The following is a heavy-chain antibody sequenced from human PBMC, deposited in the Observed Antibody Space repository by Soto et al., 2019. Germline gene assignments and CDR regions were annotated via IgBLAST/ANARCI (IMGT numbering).Heavy chain of an antibody. CDR1: GYXCKFINYL. D-gene: IGHD6-19*01. Sequence: PXEXLKIYCKSSGYXCKFINYLIAWVRQMPGKGLEWMGVISPGDANTRYSPSFQGQVTFSADNSLNTAYLQWNTMSASDTAIYYCARRTYESGWRHYFDYWGQGTLVTVSS. CDR2: ISPGDANT. J-gene: IGHJ4*02. CDR3: ARRTYESGWRHYFDY. V-gene: IGHV5-51*01.